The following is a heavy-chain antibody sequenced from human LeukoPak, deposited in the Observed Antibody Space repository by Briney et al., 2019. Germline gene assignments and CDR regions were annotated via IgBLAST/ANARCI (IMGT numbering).Heavy chain of an antibody. Sequence: GGSLRLSCAASGFSFRSYAMSWVRQAPGKGLEWVSVIYSGGSTYYADSVKGRFTISRDNSKNTLYLQMNSLRAEDTAVYYCARVVVTKAFDIWGQGTMVTVSS. J-gene: IGHJ3*02. CDR3: ARVVVTKAFDI. D-gene: IGHD2-21*01. V-gene: IGHV3-66*01. CDR1: GFSFRSYA. CDR2: IYSGGST.